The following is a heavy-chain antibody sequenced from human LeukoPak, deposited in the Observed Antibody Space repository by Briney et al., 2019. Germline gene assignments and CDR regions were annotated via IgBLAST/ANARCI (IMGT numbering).Heavy chain of an antibody. CDR3: ARGGDTYGQFDP. Sequence: SETLSLTCAVSGGSISSGGYSWSWIRQPPGKGLEWIGYIYHSGSTCYNPSLKSRVTISVDRSKNQFSLKLSSVTAADTAVYYCARGGDTYGQFDPWGQGTLVTVSS. J-gene: IGHJ5*02. CDR1: GGSISSGGYS. V-gene: IGHV4-30-2*01. CDR2: IYHSGST. D-gene: IGHD2-21*02.